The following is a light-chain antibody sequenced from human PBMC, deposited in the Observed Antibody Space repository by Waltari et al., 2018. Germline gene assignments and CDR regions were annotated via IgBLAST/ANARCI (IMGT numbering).Light chain of an antibody. V-gene: IGKV1-39*01. Sequence: DIQMTQSPSSLSASIGDRVTITCRASQSISNYVNWYQQKPGKAPNLLIYAASSLQSGVPSRFSGSGSGTDFTLTINSLHPEDLATYYCQQSYSTPYTFGQGTKLEIK. CDR2: AAS. J-gene: IGKJ2*01. CDR3: QQSYSTPYT. CDR1: QSISNY.